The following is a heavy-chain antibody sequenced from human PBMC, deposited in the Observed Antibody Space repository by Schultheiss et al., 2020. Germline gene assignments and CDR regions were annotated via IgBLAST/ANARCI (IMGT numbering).Heavy chain of an antibody. V-gene: IGHV3-30-3*01. Sequence: GESLKISCAASGFTFSSYAMHCVRQAPGKGLEWVAVISYDGSNKYYADSVKGRFTISRDNSKNTLYLQMNSLRAEDTAVYYCASFRPDYSYGMDVWGQGTTVTV. D-gene: IGHD2/OR15-2a*01. CDR1: GFTFSSYA. CDR2: ISYDGSNK. J-gene: IGHJ6*01. CDR3: ASFRPDYSYGMDV.